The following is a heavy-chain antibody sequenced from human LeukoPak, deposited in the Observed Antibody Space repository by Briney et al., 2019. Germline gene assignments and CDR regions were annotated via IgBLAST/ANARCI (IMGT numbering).Heavy chain of an antibody. J-gene: IGHJ4*02. V-gene: IGHV3-48*03. CDR1: GFTFSSYE. CDR2: VSSSGSTI. Sequence: PGGSLRLSCAASGFTFSSYEMNWVRQAPGKGLEWVSYVSSSGSTIYYADSVKGRFTISRDNAKNSLYLQMNSLRAEDTAVYYCARDWWFGESPFDYWGQGTLVTVSS. CDR3: ARDWWFGESPFDY. D-gene: IGHD3-10*01.